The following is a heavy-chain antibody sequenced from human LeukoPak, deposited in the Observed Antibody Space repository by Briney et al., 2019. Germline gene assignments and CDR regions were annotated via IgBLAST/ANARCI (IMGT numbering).Heavy chain of an antibody. CDR1: GFTFSSYA. CDR3: AGRPTGYSSGYIH. V-gene: IGHV3-23*01. J-gene: IGHJ4*02. D-gene: IGHD5-18*01. CDR2: ISGSAHKI. Sequence: GGSLRLSCAASGFTFSSYAMSWVRQAPEKGLDWVSVISGSAHKIRYADSVKGRFTISRDNSENIVYLQMNNLRVEDTAVYYCAGRPTGYSSGYIHWGQGTLVTVSS.